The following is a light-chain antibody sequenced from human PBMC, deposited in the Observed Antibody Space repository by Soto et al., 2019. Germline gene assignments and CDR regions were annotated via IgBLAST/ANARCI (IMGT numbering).Light chain of an antibody. J-gene: IGKJ1*01. V-gene: IGKV1-5*03. CDR2: KAS. CDR3: QQYNSYSQT. Sequence: DVQLTQSPSTLSASVGDRVTITCRASRSIINWLAWYQQKSGKGPKLLIYKASNLQTGVPSRFSGSGSGTEFTLTISSLQPDDFATYYCQQYNSYSQTFGQGTKVDIK. CDR1: RSIINW.